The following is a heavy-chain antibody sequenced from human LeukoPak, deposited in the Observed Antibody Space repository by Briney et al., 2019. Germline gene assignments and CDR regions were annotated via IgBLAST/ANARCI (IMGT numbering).Heavy chain of an antibody. D-gene: IGHD3-22*01. J-gene: IGHJ4*02. CDR2: IIPIFGIA. Sequence: ASVKVSCKASGGTFSSYAISWVRQAPGQGLEWMGRIIPIFGIANYAQKFQGRVTITADKSTSTAYMELSSLRSDDTAVYYCARDSKVYYDSSGYHDYWGQGTLVTVSS. CDR1: GGTFSSYA. CDR3: ARDSKVYYDSSGYHDY. V-gene: IGHV1-69*04.